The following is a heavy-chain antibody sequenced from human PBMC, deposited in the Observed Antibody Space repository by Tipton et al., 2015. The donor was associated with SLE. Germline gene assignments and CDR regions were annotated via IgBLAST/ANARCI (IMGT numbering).Heavy chain of an antibody. CDR1: GFTFSDYY. CDR3: ARELLPLYGMDV. Sequence: SLRLSCAASGFTFSDYYMSWIRQAPGKGLEWVSYISSSGSTIYYADSVKGRFTISRDNSKNTLYLQMNSLRAEDTAVYYCARELLPLYGMDVWGQGTTVTVSS. CDR2: ISSSGSTI. V-gene: IGHV3-11*04. J-gene: IGHJ6*02.